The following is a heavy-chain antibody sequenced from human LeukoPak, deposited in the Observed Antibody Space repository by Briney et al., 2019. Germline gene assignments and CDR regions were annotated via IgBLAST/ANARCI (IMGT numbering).Heavy chain of an antibody. V-gene: IGHV3-7*01. CDR2: IRQDGGEN. D-gene: IGHD1-26*01. J-gene: IGHJ4*02. CDR1: GFTFSNYW. Sequence: PEGSLRLSCAASGFTFSNYWMSWVRQAPGKGLEWVANIRQDGGENYYMDSVKGRFTVSRDNAKNSLFLQMNSVTADDTAVYYCASDLGIDRFDCWGQGTLVTVSS. CDR3: ASDLGIDRFDC.